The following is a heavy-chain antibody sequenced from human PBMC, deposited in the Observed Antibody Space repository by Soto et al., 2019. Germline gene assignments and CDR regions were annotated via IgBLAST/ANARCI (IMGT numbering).Heavy chain of an antibody. D-gene: IGHD4-17*01. Sequence: SETLSLTCTVSGGSISSGGYYWSWIRQHPGKGLEWIGYIYYSGSTYYNPSLKSRVTISVDTSKNQFSLKLSSVTAADTAVYYCARGTDYGGILWGQGTLVTVSS. CDR3: ARGTDYGGIL. CDR2: IYYSGST. CDR1: GGSISSGGYY. V-gene: IGHV4-31*03. J-gene: IGHJ4*02.